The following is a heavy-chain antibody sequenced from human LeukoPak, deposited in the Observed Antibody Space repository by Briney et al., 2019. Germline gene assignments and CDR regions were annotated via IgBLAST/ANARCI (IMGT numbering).Heavy chain of an antibody. V-gene: IGHV4-34*01. CDR1: GFTFSSYE. D-gene: IGHD3-3*01. J-gene: IGHJ6*02. CDR3: ARGKVAYDFWSGLLQGYYYGMDV. CDR2: INHSGST. Sequence: GSLRLSCAASGFTFSSYEMNWIRQPPGKGLEWIGEINHSGSTNYNPSLKSRVTISVDTSKNQFSLKLSSVTAADTAVYYCARGKVAYDFWSGLLQGYYYGMDVWGQGTTVTVSS.